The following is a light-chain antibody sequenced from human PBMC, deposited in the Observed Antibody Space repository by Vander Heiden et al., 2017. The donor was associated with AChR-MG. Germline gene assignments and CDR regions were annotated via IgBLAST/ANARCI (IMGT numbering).Light chain of an antibody. Sequence: DIQLTQSPSFLSASVGDRVTITCRASQGIKNYLAWFQQKPGKAPKVLIYDASTLHSGVPSRFSGSGSGTEFSLTISSLQPEDSATYFGQQPPGAFGPGTKVDIK. V-gene: IGKV1-9*01. CDR2: DAS. J-gene: IGKJ3*01. CDR1: QGIKNY. CDR3: QQPPGA.